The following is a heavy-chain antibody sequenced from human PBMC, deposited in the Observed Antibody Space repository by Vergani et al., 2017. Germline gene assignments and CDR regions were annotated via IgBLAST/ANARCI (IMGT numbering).Heavy chain of an antibody. Sequence: EVQLVESGGGLVRPGGSLRLSCAASGFTFSSYWMHWVRQAPGKGLVWVSVIYSGGSTYYADSVKGRFTIARDNSKNTLYLQMNSLRAEDTAVYYCARDDSSGLNYYYYMDVWGKGTTVTVSS. CDR2: IYSGGST. J-gene: IGHJ6*03. CDR3: ARDDSSGLNYYYYMDV. V-gene: IGHV3-66*01. CDR1: GFTFSSYW. D-gene: IGHD3-22*01.